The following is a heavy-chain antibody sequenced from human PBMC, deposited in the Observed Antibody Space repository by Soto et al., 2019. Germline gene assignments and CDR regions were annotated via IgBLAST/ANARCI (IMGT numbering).Heavy chain of an antibody. J-gene: IGHJ4*02. D-gene: IGHD2-15*01. CDR1: GYTFTNCY. CDR2: INPGSGTT. CDR3: ALGSTATPFIAY. V-gene: IGHV1-46*04. Sequence: QVQLVQSGAEVKKPGASVKVACKPSGYTFTNCYLHWVRQAPGQGLEWMGIINPGSGTTNYAQKLQGGVAMTRDMFTSTVYMELSSLRSEVTAVYYCALGSTATPFIAYWGQGTLVTVCS.